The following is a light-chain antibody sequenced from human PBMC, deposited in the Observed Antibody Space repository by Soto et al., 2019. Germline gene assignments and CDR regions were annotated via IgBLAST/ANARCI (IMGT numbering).Light chain of an antibody. CDR3: QQRSNWPLEVT. Sequence: EIVLTQSPATLSLSPGERATLSCRASQSVSSYLAWYQQKPGQAPRLLIYDASNRATGIPVRFSGSGSGTDFTLTISSLEPEDFAVYYCQQRSNWPLEVTFGRGTRLEIK. J-gene: IGKJ5*01. CDR1: QSVSSY. V-gene: IGKV3-11*01. CDR2: DAS.